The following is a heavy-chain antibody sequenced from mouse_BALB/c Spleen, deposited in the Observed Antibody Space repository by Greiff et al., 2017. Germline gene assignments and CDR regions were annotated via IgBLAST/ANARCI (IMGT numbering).Heavy chain of an antibody. CDR1: CYSITSDYA. Sequence: VQLKASGPGLVKPSQSLSLTCTVTCYSITSDYAWNWIRQFPGNKLEWMGYISYSGSTSYNPSLKSRISITRDTSKNQFFLQLNSVTTEDTATYYCARNLLWPYYYAMDYWGQGTSVTVSS. CDR2: ISYSGST. CDR3: ARNLLWPYYYAMDY. J-gene: IGHJ4*01. V-gene: IGHV3-2*02. D-gene: IGHD2-10*01.